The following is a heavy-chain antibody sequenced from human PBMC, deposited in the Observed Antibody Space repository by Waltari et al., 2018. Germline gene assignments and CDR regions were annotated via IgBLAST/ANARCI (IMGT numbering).Heavy chain of an antibody. CDR1: GFTLSSYW. V-gene: IGHV3-7*01. J-gene: IGHJ3*02. Sequence: EVQLVESGGGLVQPGGSLRLSCAASGFTLSSYWMSWVRRAPGKGLEWVANIMTDGSEEYYVDSVRGRFTISRDNAKNSLFLQMNSLRPEDTAVYYCARDQWFAFDIWGQGTMVTVSS. D-gene: IGHD3-22*01. CDR3: ARDQWFAFDI. CDR2: IMTDGSEE.